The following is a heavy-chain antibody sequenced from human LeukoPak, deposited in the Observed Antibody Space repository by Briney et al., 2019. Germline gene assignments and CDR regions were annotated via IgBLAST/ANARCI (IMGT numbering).Heavy chain of an antibody. CDR2: ISNGGST. CDR1: GGSISSGDYY. Sequence: TLSLTCTVSGGSISSGDYYWSWIRQPPGEGLEWIGYISNGGSTKYNPSLKSRVTISVDTSKNQLSLKLRSVTAADTAVYHCVRLQPNTGEWAFDIWGQGTMVSVSS. D-gene: IGHD1-1*01. V-gene: IGHV4-61*08. CDR3: VRLQPNTGEWAFDI. J-gene: IGHJ3*02.